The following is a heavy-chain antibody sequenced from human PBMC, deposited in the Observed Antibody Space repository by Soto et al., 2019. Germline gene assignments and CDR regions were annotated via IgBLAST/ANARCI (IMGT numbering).Heavy chain of an antibody. V-gene: IGHV4-39*01. J-gene: IGHJ5*02. Sequence: PSETLSLTCTVSNGSISSPIYYWGWIRQPPGKGLEWIGSIHQTGSTYYNPSLQGRVTISVDTSKNQFSLKLSSVTAADTAMYLCAGRSSLTSVQLFLRERSNYTWLDPWEKGTLFPVST. CDR2: IHQTGST. CDR1: NGSISSPIYY. CDR3: AGRSSLTSVQLFLRERSNYTWLDP. D-gene: IGHD1-1*01.